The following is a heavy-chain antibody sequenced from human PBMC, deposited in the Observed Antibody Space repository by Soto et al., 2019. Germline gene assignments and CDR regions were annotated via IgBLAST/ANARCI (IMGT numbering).Heavy chain of an antibody. Sequence: ASVKVSCKASGYTFTSYGISWVRQAPGQGLEWMGWISAYNGNTNYAQKLQGRVTMTTDTSTSTAYMELRSLRSDDTAVYYCARDVSGGDYDFWRGYFGRAGPGTGSADYWGQGTLVTVSS. V-gene: IGHV1-18*01. CDR1: GYTFTSYG. CDR2: ISAYNGNT. D-gene: IGHD3-3*01. CDR3: ARDVSGGDYDFWRGYFGRAGPGTGSADY. J-gene: IGHJ4*02.